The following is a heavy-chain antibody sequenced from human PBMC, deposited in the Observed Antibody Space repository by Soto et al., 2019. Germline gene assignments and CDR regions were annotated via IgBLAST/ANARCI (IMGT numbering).Heavy chain of an antibody. J-gene: IGHJ4*02. CDR3: ARTYYYGSSDYYPFDF. CDR1: GYNFTSYW. Sequence: GESLKISCKGSGYNFTSYWIGWVRQMPGKGLEWMGIIYPGDSDTRYSPSFQGQVTISADKSISTAFLQWSSLKASDTAMFYCARTYYYGSSDYYPFDFWGQGTLVTVSS. CDR2: IYPGDSDT. V-gene: IGHV5-51*01. D-gene: IGHD3-22*01.